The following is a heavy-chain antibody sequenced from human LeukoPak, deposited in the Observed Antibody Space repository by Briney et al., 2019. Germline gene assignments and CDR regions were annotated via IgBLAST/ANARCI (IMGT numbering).Heavy chain of an antibody. CDR2: INQDGSKR. J-gene: IGHJ4*02. CDR3: ARDFD. V-gene: IGHV3-7*05. Sequence: PGGSLRLSCAASGFTFTTNWMTWVRQAPGKGLEWVANINQDGSKRYYVDSVKGRFTISRDNAKSSLYLQMNSLRTEDTAVYYCARDFDWGQGTLVT. CDR1: GFTFTTNW.